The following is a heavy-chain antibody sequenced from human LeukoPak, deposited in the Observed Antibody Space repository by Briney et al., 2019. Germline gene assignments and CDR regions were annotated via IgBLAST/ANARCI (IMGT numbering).Heavy chain of an antibody. J-gene: IGHJ4*02. V-gene: IGHV4-34*01. CDR2: INHSGST. Sequence: SETLSLTCAVYGGSFSGYYWSWIRQPPGKGLEWIGEINHSGSTNYNPSLKSRVTISVDTSKNQFSLKLMSVTAADTAVYYCAREAWRNALNYWGQGTLVTVSS. CDR3: AREAWRNALNY. CDR1: GGSFSGYY.